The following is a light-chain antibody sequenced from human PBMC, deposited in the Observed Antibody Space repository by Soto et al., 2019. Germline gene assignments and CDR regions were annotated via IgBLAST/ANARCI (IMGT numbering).Light chain of an antibody. Sequence: EIVMTQSPGTLSVSPGERATLSCRASQSVRSNLAWYHQIPGQARRLLIYDASPRATGIPARFSGSGSGTEFNITISSLQSEDFAVYYCQQYNNWPTWTFGQGTKVDIK. CDR3: QQYNNWPTWT. CDR1: QSVRSN. J-gene: IGKJ1*01. V-gene: IGKV3-15*01. CDR2: DAS.